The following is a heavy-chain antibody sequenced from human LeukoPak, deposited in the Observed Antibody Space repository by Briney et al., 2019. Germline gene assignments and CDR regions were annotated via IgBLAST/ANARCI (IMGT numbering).Heavy chain of an antibody. CDR2: ISYSGST. CDR1: GGSLSPYY. Sequence: PSQTLSLTCTVSGGSLSPYYWSWIRQSPGKGLEWIGYISYSGSTNSHPSLKSRVTISVDMSKPQFYLELSSVTAADTAVYYCATRFGSDAFDIWGQGTMVTVSS. V-gene: IGHV4-59*01. CDR3: ATRFGSDAFDI. J-gene: IGHJ3*02. D-gene: IGHD3-10*01.